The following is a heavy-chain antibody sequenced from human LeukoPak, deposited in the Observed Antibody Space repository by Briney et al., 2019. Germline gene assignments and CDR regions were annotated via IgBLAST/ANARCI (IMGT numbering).Heavy chain of an antibody. CDR2: ISYDANDK. D-gene: IGHD3-22*01. CDR1: GFTFSNYA. CDR3: AKDLAGYYYDSSGYYYFDY. J-gene: IGHJ4*02. V-gene: IGHV3-30*04. Sequence: GGSLRLSCAASGFTFSNYAMHWVRQAPGKGLEWVAVISYDANDKYYADSVKGRFTISRDNSKNTLYLQMNSLRAEDTAVYYCAKDLAGYYYDSSGYYYFDYWGQGTLVTVSS.